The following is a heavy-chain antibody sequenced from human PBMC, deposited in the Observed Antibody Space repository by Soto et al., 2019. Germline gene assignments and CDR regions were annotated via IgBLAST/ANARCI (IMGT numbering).Heavy chain of an antibody. J-gene: IGHJ4*02. CDR1: GGYINCYY. V-gene: IGHV4-4*07. CDR3: ARDSVGISSPGVY. CDR2: IYTSGTT. Sequence: SETQSVTCTVSGGYINCYYWTWIRKPAGKGLEWIGRIYTSGTTSYNPSLKSRVTMSLDTSKNQFSLRLTSVTAADTAVYYCARDSVGISSPGVYWGRGTLVTVS. D-gene: IGHD1-26*01.